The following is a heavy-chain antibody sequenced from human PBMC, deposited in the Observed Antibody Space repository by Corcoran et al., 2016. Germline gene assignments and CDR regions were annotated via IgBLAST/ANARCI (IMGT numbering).Heavy chain of an antibody. J-gene: IGHJ6*02. CDR1: GGSFSGYY. D-gene: IGHD3-9*01. V-gene: IGHV4-34*01. CDR3: ARGPRYYDILTGYYSFYYSYGMDV. CDR2: INHSGST. Sequence: QVQLQQWGAGLLKPSETLSLTCAVYGGSFSGYYWSWIRQPPGKGLEWIGEINHSGSTNYNPSLKSRVTISVDTSKNQFSLKLSSVTAADTAVYYCARGPRYYDILTGYYSFYYSYGMDVWSQGTTVTVSS.